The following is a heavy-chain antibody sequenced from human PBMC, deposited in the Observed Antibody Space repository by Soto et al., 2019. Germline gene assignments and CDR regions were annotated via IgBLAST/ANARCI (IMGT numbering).Heavy chain of an antibody. D-gene: IGHD4-17*01. J-gene: IGHJ4*02. CDR2: ISAYNGNT. Sequence: QVQLVQSGAEVKKPGASVKVSCKASGYTFTSYGISWVRQAPGQGLEWMGWISAYNGNTNYAQKLQGRVTMTTDTSRSTAYRELRSLRSDDTAVYYCAREGDYGDYYGPGYFDYWGQGTLVTVSS. CDR1: GYTFTSYG. CDR3: AREGDYGDYYGPGYFDY. V-gene: IGHV1-18*01.